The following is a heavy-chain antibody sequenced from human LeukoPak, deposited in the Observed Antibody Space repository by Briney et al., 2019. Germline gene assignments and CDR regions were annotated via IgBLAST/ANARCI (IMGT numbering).Heavy chain of an antibody. CDR3: ASPYCGGDCYYSLTY. CDR1: GYSFTSHY. V-gene: IGHV1-46*01. CDR2: INPSGSST. D-gene: IGHD2-21*02. Sequence: ASVKVSCKASGYSFTSHYMHWVRQAPGQGLEWMGLINPSGSSTLYAQRFQGRVTMTRDMSTTTDYMELSSLRSEDTAVYYCASPYCGGDCYYSLTYWGQGTLVTVSS. J-gene: IGHJ4*02.